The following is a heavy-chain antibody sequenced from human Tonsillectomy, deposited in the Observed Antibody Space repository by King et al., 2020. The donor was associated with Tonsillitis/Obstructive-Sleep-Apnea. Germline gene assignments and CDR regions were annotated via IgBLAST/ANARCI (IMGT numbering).Heavy chain of an antibody. CDR2: IYYSGST. CDR3: ARVGYDNWFDP. D-gene: IGHD1-1*01. CDR1: GGSISSYY. Sequence: VQLQESGPGLVKPSETLSLTCTVSGGSISSYYWSWFRQPPGKGLEWIGYIYYSGSTNYNPSPKSRVTISVDTSKNQFPLKLSSLTAADTAVYYCARVGYDNWFDPWGQGTLVTVSS. V-gene: IGHV4-59*01. J-gene: IGHJ5*02.